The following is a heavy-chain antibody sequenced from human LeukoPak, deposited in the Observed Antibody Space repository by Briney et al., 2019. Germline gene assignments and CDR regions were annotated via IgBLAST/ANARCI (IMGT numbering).Heavy chain of an antibody. CDR1: GGTFSSYA. Sequence: SVKVSCEASGGTFSSYAISWVRQAPGQGLEWMGRIIPILGIANYAQKFQGRVTITADKSTSTAYMELSSLRSEDTAVYYCARFLGLYYYYGMDVWGQGTTVTVSS. CDR3: ARFLGLYYYYGMDV. D-gene: IGHD1-26*01. V-gene: IGHV1-69*04. CDR2: IIPILGIA. J-gene: IGHJ6*02.